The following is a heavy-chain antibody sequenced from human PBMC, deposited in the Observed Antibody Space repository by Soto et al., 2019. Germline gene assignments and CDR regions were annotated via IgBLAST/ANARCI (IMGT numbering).Heavy chain of an antibody. D-gene: IGHD2-2*02. V-gene: IGHV5-51*01. CDR2: IYPGDSNT. CDR3: ARQGYCSNTACYTVDY. Sequence: GESLKISCTGSGYSFTNYWIGWVRQMPGKGLEWMGIIYPGDSNTRYSPSFQGQVTISADKSISTAYLQWSSLKASDTAMYFCARQGYCSNTACYTVDYWGQGPLVT. CDR1: GYSFTNYW. J-gene: IGHJ4*02.